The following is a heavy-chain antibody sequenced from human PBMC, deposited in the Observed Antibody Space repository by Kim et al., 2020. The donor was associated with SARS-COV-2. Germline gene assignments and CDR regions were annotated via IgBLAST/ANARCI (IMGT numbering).Heavy chain of an antibody. D-gene: IGHD1-26*01. V-gene: IGHV3-30*04. CDR1: GFTFSSYA. CDR3: ARVAGAGTPQDY. Sequence: GGSLRLSCAASGFTFSSYAMHWVRQAPGKGLEWVAVISYDGSNKYYADSVKGRFTISRDNSKNTLYLQMNSLRAEDTAVYYCARVAGAGTPQDYWGQGTLVTVSS. J-gene: IGHJ4*02. CDR2: ISYDGSNK.